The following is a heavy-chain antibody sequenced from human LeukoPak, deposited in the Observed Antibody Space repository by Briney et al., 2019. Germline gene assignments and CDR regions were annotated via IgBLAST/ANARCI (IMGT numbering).Heavy chain of an antibody. CDR1: GFTFSSYW. CDR3: ARKLARHAFDY. Sequence: PGGSLRLSSAASGFTFSSYWMSWVRQAPGKGLEWVANIKQDGSEKYYVDSVKGRFTISRDNAKNSLYLQMNSLRAEDTAVYYCARKLARHAFDYWGQGTLVTVSS. J-gene: IGHJ4*02. D-gene: IGHD6-13*01. V-gene: IGHV3-7*01. CDR2: IKQDGSEK.